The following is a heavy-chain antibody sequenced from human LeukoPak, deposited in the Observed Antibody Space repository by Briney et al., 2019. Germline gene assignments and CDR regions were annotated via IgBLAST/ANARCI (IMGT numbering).Heavy chain of an antibody. V-gene: IGHV6-1*01. CDR2: TYYSSKWYK. CDR3: ARGWLGSGLDY. J-gene: IGHJ4*02. CDR1: GDSVSSDSAA. D-gene: IGHD6-19*01. Sequence: SQTLSLTCAISGDSVSSDSAAWNWIRQSLSRGLEWLGRTYYSSKWYKDYAVSVKSRITLNPDTSKNQFSLLLNSVTPEDSAVYYCARGWLGSGLDYWGQGTLVTVSS.